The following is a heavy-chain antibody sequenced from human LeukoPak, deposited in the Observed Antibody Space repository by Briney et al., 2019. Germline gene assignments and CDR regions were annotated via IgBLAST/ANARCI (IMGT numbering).Heavy chain of an antibody. J-gene: IGHJ4*02. CDR1: GGSLSGYY. CDR2: INHSGST. V-gene: IGHV4-34*01. Sequence: SETLSLTCAVYGGSLSGYYWSWIRQPPGKGLEWIGEINHSGSTNYNPSLKSRVTISVDTSKNHFSLKLTSVTAADTAVYYCARRSHPYYYGSGSPFGYWGQGTLVTVSS. CDR3: ARRSHPYYYGSGSPFGY. D-gene: IGHD3-10*01.